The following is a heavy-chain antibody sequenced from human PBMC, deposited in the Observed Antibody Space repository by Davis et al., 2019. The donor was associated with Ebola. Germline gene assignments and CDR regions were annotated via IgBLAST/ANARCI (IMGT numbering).Heavy chain of an antibody. CDR3: ARGLGTSASSSWYF. J-gene: IGHJ4*02. Sequence: SVKVSCKASGYTFTDYNIHWMRQAPGQGLEWMGGIIPMFGTPNYAQKFQGRVTISADYSTTTAYMELRRLRSADTAVYYCARGLGTSASSSWYFWGRGTLVTVSA. CDR1: GYTFTDYN. D-gene: IGHD6-13*01. V-gene: IGHV1-69*13. CDR2: IIPMFGTP.